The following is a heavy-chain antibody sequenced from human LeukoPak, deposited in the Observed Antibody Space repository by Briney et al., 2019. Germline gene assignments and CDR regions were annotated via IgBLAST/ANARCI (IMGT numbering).Heavy chain of an antibody. CDR2: IIPILGIA. Sequence: SVKVSCKASGGTFSSYAISWVRQAPGQGLEWMGRIIPILGIANYAQKFQGRITITADKSTSTAYMELSSLRSEDTAVYYCARAPIAAAGIGFDPWGQGTLVTVSS. J-gene: IGHJ5*02. D-gene: IGHD6-13*01. V-gene: IGHV1-69*04. CDR1: GGTFSSYA. CDR3: ARAPIAAAGIGFDP.